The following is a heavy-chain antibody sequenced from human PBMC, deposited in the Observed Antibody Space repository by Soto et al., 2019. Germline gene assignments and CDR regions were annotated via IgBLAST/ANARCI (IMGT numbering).Heavy chain of an antibody. D-gene: IGHD3-22*01. CDR2: ISFGGDNK. V-gene: IGHV3-30-3*01. CDR3: ARDKVIGFVDYYYYGMDV. Sequence: GGSLRLSCAASGFTFSSYAMHWVRQAPGKGLEWVAVISFGGDNKYYADSVRGRFTISRDNAKNSLYLQMNSLRAEDTAVYYCARDKVIGFVDYYYYGMDVWGQGTTVTVSS. CDR1: GFTFSSYA. J-gene: IGHJ6*02.